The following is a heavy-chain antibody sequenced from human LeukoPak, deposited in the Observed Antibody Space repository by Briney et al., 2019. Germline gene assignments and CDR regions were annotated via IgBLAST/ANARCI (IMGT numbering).Heavy chain of an antibody. J-gene: IGHJ4*02. CDR3: ARGRRVRGYSGYDFDY. CDR1: GYTFTSYD. CDR2: MNPNSGNT. D-gene: IGHD5-12*01. Sequence: RASVKVSCKASGYTFTSYDINWVRPATGQGLEWMGWMNPNSGNTGYAQKFQGRVTMTRNTSISTAYMELSSLRSEDTAVYYCARGRRVRGYSGYDFDYWGQGTLVTVSS. V-gene: IGHV1-8*01.